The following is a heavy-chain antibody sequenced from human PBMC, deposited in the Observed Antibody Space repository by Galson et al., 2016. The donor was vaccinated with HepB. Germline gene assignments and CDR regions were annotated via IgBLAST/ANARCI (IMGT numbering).Heavy chain of an antibody. CDR1: GFTFSSFW. CDR3: ARFWHTTKKFDP. CDR2: IKLDGRAK. J-gene: IGHJ5*02. D-gene: IGHD1-14*01. V-gene: IGHV3-7*01. Sequence: SLRLSCAASGFTFSSFWMSWVRQAPGKGLELVANIKLDGRAKYYVDSVKGRFTISRDNAKNSVYLQMNRLRAEDTAVYYCARFWHTTKKFDPWGQGTLVTVSS.